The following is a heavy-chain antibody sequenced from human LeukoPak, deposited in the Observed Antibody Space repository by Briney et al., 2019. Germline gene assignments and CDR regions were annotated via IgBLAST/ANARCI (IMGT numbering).Heavy chain of an antibody. Sequence: SETLSLTRTVSGGSLSSYYWSWIRQAPGKGLEWIGYIYYSGSTNYNPSLKSRVTISVGTSKNQFSLKLNSVTAADTAVYYCARDSEDIYGFDFWGQGVLVSVSS. CDR3: ARDSEDIYGFDF. D-gene: IGHD5-18*01. CDR1: GGSLSSYY. CDR2: IYYSGST. J-gene: IGHJ4*02. V-gene: IGHV4-59*01.